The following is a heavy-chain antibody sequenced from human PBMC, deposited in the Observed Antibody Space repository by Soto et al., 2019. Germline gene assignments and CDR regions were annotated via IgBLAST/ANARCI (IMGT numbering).Heavy chain of an antibody. CDR3: AKSVVVPAHYYYYYMDV. V-gene: IGHV3-23*01. CDR2: ISGSGGST. Sequence: GGSLRLSCAASGFTFSSYAMSWVRQAPGKGLEWVSAISGSGGSTYYADSVKGRFTISRDNSKNTLYLQMNSLRAEDTAVYYCAKSVVVPAHYYYYYMDVWGKGTTVTVSS. CDR1: GFTFSSYA. J-gene: IGHJ6*03. D-gene: IGHD2-2*01.